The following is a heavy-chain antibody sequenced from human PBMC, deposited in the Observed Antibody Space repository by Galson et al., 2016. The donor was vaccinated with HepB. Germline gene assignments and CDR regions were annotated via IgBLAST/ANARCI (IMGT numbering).Heavy chain of an antibody. CDR1: RIVVSSTH. Sequence: SLRLSCAASRIVVSSTHFSWLRQAPGKGLEWVSVIYSGGSTYYADSVKGRFTISRDNSRNTLYLQMNSLRSEDTSVYFCARDEVVVGNEYFQHWGQGTLVTVS. D-gene: IGHD2-15*01. CDR2: IYSGGST. J-gene: IGHJ1*01. CDR3: ARDEVVVGNEYFQH. V-gene: IGHV3-66*01.